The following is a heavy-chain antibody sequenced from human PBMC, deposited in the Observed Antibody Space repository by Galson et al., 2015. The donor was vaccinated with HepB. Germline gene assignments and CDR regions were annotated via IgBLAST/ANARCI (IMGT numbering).Heavy chain of an antibody. D-gene: IGHD1-26*01. CDR2: IRNKANSHAT. V-gene: IGHV3-73*01. CDR1: GFTFSGSA. CDR3: TRPTSGSYEPRIVASDI. Sequence: SLRLSCAASGFTFSGSAMHWVRQASGKGLEWVGRIRNKANSHATTYAASVKDRFTISRDDSKNTAYLQLNSLNTEDTAVYYCTRPTSGSYEPRIVASDIWGQGTVVTVSS. J-gene: IGHJ3*02.